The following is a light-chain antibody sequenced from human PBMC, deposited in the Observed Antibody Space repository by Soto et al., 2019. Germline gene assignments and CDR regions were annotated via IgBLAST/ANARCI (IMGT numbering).Light chain of an antibody. CDR3: QQGFTIPIT. CDR1: QNINFY. J-gene: IGKJ5*01. CDR2: GAS. Sequence: DIQMTQSPSSLSAAAGDRVSITCRASQNINFYLNWYQQKSGKAPNILIYGASTLEDGVPSRFSGRGSGTEFTLTITGLQPEDSATYYCQQGFTIPITFGQGTRLEIK. V-gene: IGKV1-39*01.